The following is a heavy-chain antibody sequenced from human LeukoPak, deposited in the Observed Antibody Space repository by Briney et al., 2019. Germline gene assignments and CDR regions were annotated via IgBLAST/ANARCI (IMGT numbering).Heavy chain of an antibody. J-gene: IGHJ5*02. CDR2: ISPSGGST. CDR1: GYTFTSNY. CDR3: ARDNSVRDEAWWFNP. V-gene: IGHV1-46*01. Sequence: ASVKVSCKAFGYTFTSNYMHWVRQAPGQGPEWMGVISPSGGSTTYAHKFQGRVTLTRDMSTSTDYLELSSLRSGDTAVYYCARDNSVRDEAWWFNPWGQGTLVTVSS. D-gene: IGHD5-24*01.